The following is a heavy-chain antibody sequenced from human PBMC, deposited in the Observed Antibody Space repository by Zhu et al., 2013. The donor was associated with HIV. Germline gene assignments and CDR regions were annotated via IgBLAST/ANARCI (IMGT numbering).Heavy chain of an antibody. V-gene: IGHV1-46*01. CDR3: ARDGIAVAGTEAFDI. Sequence: QVQLVQSGAEVKKPGASVKVSCKASGYTFTSYYMHWVRQAPGQGLEWMGIINPSGGSTSYAQKFQGRVTMTRDTSTSTVYMELSSLRSEDTAVYYCARDGIAVAGTEAFDIWGQGTMVTVSS. CDR2: INPSGGST. J-gene: IGHJ3*02. D-gene: IGHD6-19*01. CDR1: GYTFTSYY.